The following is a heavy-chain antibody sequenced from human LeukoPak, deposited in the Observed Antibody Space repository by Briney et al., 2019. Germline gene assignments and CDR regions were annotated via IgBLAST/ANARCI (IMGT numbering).Heavy chain of an antibody. V-gene: IGHV4-59*01. D-gene: IGHD3-22*01. CDR2: IYYSGTT. CDR1: GGSISSYY. CDR3: ARDSRPAHYYDSSGQDWYFDL. J-gene: IGHJ2*01. Sequence: PSETLSLTCTVSGGSISSYYWSWIRQPPGKGLEWLGYIYYSGTTNYNPSLKSRVTISVVTSKNQFSLKLSSVTAADTAVYYCARDSRPAHYYDSSGQDWYFDLWGRGTLVTVSS.